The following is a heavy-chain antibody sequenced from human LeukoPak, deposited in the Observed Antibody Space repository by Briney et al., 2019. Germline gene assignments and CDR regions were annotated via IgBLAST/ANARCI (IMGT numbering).Heavy chain of an antibody. D-gene: IGHD4-17*01. CDR2: IYYSGST. Sequence: SETLSLTCTVSGGSISSSSYDWGWIRQPPGKGLEWIGSIYYSGSTYYNPSLKSRVTISVDTSKNQFSLKLSSVTAADTAVYYCARHQRPITVTHFDYWGQGTLVTVSS. J-gene: IGHJ4*02. V-gene: IGHV4-39*01. CDR3: ARHQRPITVTHFDY. CDR1: GGSISSSSYD.